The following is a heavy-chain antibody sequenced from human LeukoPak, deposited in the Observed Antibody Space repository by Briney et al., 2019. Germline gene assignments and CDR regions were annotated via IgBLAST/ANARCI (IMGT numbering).Heavy chain of an antibody. V-gene: IGHV4-59*01. CDR3: AREGTSGTHLNWFDP. CDR1: GGSITSYY. Sequence: PSETLSLTCTVSGGSITSYYWSWIRQPPGKGLEWIGHIYGSGSTNYNPSLKSRVTLSVDTSKNQFSLKLSSVTAADTAVYYCAREGTSGTHLNWFDPWGQGTLVTVSS. D-gene: IGHD1-1*01. CDR2: IYGSGST. J-gene: IGHJ5*02.